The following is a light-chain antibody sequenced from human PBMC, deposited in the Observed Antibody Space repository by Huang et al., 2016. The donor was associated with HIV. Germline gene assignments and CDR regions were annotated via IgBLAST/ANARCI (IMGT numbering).Light chain of an antibody. Sequence: ERVMTQSPATVSLPPGERATLPCRASLSVSTNLAWYQQRPGQAPRLLSYGASTKAAGIPARFSGGGSGAEFTLTISSLQSEDFAVYYCQQYDNWPLTFGGGTKVQIK. CDR1: LSVSTN. CDR3: QQYDNWPLT. J-gene: IGKJ4*01. V-gene: IGKV3-15*01. CDR2: GAS.